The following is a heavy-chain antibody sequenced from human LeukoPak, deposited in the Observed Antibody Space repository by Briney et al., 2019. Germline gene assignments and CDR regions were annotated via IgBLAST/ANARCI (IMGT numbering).Heavy chain of an antibody. Sequence: GGSLRLSCAASGFTFCSYAMHWVREAPGKGLEWVAVISYDGSKKYYADSVKGRFTISRDNSKSTLYLQMNNLRAEDTAVYYCARDAKNTAMVTTDYWGQGTLVTVSS. CDR3: ARDAKNTAMVTTDY. D-gene: IGHD5-18*01. V-gene: IGHV3-30-3*01. CDR2: ISYDGSKK. J-gene: IGHJ4*02. CDR1: GFTFCSYA.